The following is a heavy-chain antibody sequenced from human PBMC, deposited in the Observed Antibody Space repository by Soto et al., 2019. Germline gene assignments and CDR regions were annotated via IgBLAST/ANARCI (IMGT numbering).Heavy chain of an antibody. V-gene: IGHV1-8*01. J-gene: IGHJ4*02. D-gene: IGHD4-17*01. CDR2: MNPNSGNT. CDR1: GYTFTSYD. Sequence: ASVKVSCKASGYTFTSYDINWVRQATGQGLEWMGWMNPNSGNTGYAQKFQGRVTMTRDTSTSTVYMELSSLRSEDTAVYYCARDTFAYGGHLDYWGQGTLVTVSS. CDR3: ARDTFAYGGHLDY.